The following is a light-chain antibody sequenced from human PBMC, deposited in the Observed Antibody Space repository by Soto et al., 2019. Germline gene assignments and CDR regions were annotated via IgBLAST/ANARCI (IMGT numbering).Light chain of an antibody. J-gene: IGKJ5*01. Sequence: EVVLTQSPATLSLSPGERATLSCRASQSVSNYLAWYQQKPGQAPRLLIYDASSRATGIPDRFSGSGSGTDFTLTISSLEPEDFAVYYCQQRRSWPPLTFGQGTRLEIK. CDR3: QQRRSWPPLT. CDR2: DAS. V-gene: IGKV3-11*01. CDR1: QSVSNY.